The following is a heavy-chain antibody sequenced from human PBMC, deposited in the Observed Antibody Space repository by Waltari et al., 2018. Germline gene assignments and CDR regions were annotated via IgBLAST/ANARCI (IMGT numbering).Heavy chain of an antibody. Sequence: EVQLVQSGAEVKKPGATVKIPCRVSGYTFTDYYMHWGKQAPGKGLGGMGLVDPEDGETIYAEKFQGRVTITADTSTDTAYMELSSLRSEDTAVYYCATEGRWELFFDYWGQGTLVTVSS. D-gene: IGHD1-26*01. V-gene: IGHV1-69-2*01. CDR2: VDPEDGET. J-gene: IGHJ4*02. CDR3: ATEGRWELFFDY. CDR1: GYTFTDYY.